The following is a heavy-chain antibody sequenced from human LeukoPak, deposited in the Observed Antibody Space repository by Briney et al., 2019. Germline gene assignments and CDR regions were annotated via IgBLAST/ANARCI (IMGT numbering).Heavy chain of an antibody. CDR2: IYYSGST. CDR3: ARTIVVVTAWDYFDY. V-gene: IGHV4-39*01. J-gene: IGHJ4*02. Sequence: PSETLSLTCTVSGGSISSSSYYWGWTRQPPGTGLEWIGSIYYSGSTYYNPSLKSRVTISVDTSKNQFSLKLSSVTAADTAVYYCARTIVVVTAWDYFDYWGQGTLVTVSS. CDR1: GGSISSSSYY. D-gene: IGHD2-21*02.